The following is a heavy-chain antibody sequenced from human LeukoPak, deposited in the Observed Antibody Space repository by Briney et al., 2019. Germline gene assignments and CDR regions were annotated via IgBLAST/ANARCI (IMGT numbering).Heavy chain of an antibody. Sequence: GESLRISWLGSGYSFTSYWISLVRQSPGESLECMVRIDPIDSSTNYSPSFRGHFTISADKSISTAYLQWSSLKASDTAMYYCARHGRDYYDRSGYLYYWGQGNLVTVSS. CDR1: GYSFTSYW. V-gene: IGHV5-10-1*01. CDR3: ARHGRDYYDRSGYLYY. J-gene: IGHJ4*02. D-gene: IGHD3-22*01. CDR2: IDPIDSST.